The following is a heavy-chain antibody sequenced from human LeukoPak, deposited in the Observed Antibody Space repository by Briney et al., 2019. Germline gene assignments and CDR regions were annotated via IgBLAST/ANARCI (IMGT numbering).Heavy chain of an antibody. CDR3: ARDVQSGWYGAFDY. V-gene: IGHV1-69*04. Sequence: ASVKVSCKASEGTFTNYAISWVRQAPGQGPEWMGRIIPILGITNYAQKFQGRVTITADKSTNTAYMELSSPRSEDTAMYYCARDVQSGWYGAFDYWGQGTLVTVSS. J-gene: IGHJ4*02. CDR1: EGTFTNYA. D-gene: IGHD6-19*01. CDR2: IIPILGIT.